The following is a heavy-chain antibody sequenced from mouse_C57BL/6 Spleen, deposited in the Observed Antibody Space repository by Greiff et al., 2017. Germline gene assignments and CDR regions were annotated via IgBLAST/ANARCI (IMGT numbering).Heavy chain of an antibody. Sequence: EVHLVESGEGLVKPGGSLKLSCAASGFTFSSYAMSWVRQTPEQRLEWVAYISSGGDYIYYADTVKGRFTISRDNAGNTLYLQLSSLKSEDTAMDYCTSGGGLFDYWGQGTTLTVSS. J-gene: IGHJ2*01. V-gene: IGHV5-9-1*02. CDR3: TSGGGLFDY. CDR1: GFTFSSYA. D-gene: IGHD3-1*01. CDR2: ISSGGDYI.